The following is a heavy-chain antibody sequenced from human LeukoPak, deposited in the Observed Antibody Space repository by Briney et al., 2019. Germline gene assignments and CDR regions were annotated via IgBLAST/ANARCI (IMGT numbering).Heavy chain of an antibody. CDR1: GGSISSSSYY. CDR2: IYYSGST. CDR3: ARPTDSSGDAFDI. D-gene: IGHD3-22*01. Sequence: PSETLSLTCTVSGGSISSSSYYWGWIRQPPGNGLEWIGSIYYSGSTYYNPSLKSRVTISVDTSKNQFSLKLSSVTAADTAVYYCARPTDSSGDAFDIWGQGTMVTVSS. J-gene: IGHJ3*02. V-gene: IGHV4-39*01.